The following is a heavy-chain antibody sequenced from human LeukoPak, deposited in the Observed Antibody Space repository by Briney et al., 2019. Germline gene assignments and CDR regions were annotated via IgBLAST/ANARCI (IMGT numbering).Heavy chain of an antibody. J-gene: IGHJ4*02. CDR3: ARGGIVGARVFDY. D-gene: IGHD1-26*01. Sequence: PSETLSLTCTVSGGSISSYYWSWIRQPPGKGLEWIGYIYYSGNTNYNPSLKSRVTISVDTSKNQFSLKLSSVTAADTAVYYCARGGIVGARVFDYWGQGTLVTVSS. CDR2: IYYSGNT. CDR1: GGSISSYY. V-gene: IGHV4-59*01.